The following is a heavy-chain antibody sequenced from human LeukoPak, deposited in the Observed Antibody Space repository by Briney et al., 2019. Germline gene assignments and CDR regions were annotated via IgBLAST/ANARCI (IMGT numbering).Heavy chain of an antibody. CDR2: IYYSGST. CDR3: VRHDGRGGATMGALDS. D-gene: IGHD5-12*01. Sequence: SSETLSLTCTVSGGSISSSSYYWGWIRQPPGKGLEWIGSIYYSGSTYYNPSLKSRVTISVVTSKNQFSLQLNSVTAADTAVYYCVRHDGRGGATMGALDSWGQGSLVTVSS. J-gene: IGHJ4*02. V-gene: IGHV4-39*01. CDR1: GGSISSSSYY.